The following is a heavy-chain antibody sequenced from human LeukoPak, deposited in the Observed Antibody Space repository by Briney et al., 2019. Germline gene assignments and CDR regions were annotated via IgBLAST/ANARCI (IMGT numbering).Heavy chain of an antibody. CDR3: ARETHTSVILTGYYNPSPGWCWFDP. Sequence: GASVKVSCKASGYTFTSYAMNWVRQAPGQGLEWMGWINTNTGNPTYAQGFTGRFVFSLDTTVSTAYLQISSLKAEDTAVYYCARETHTSVILTGYYNPSPGWCWFDPWGQGTLVTVSS. V-gene: IGHV7-4-1*02. CDR1: GYTFTSYA. D-gene: IGHD3-9*01. J-gene: IGHJ5*02. CDR2: INTNTGNP.